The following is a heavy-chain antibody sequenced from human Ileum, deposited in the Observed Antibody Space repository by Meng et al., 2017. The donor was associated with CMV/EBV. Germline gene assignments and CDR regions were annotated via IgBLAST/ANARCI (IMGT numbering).Heavy chain of an antibody. J-gene: IGHJ4*02. CDR3: TRFGRGVAAAYFDF. D-gene: IGHD6-13*01. CDR1: GGSISSSSYY. CDR2: IYYSGST. Sequence: SETLSLTCTVSGGSISSSSYYWGWIRQPPGKGLEWIGSIYYSGSTYYNPSLKSRMTISVDTAKNQFSLKLTSVTAADTALYYCTRFGRGVAAAYFDFWGQGRQVTVSS. V-gene: IGHV4-39*07.